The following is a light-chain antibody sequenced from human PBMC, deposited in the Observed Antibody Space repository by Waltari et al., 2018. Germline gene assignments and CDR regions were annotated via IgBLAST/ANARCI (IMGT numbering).Light chain of an antibody. CDR1: TRDIGNYKL. J-gene: IGLJ2*01. CDR2: EVS. Sequence: QSALTQPASVSGSPGQSITISCTGTTRDIGNYKLVSWYQQHPGKVPKLMIYEVSERTSGVSNRFSGSKSGNTASLTISGLQAEDEADYYCCSYGGGTTFVVFGGGTKLTVL. CDR3: CSYGGGTTFVV. V-gene: IGLV2-23*02.